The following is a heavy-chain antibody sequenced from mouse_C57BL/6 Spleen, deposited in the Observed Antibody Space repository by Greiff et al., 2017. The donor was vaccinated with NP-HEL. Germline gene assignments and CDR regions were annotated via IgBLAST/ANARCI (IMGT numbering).Heavy chain of an antibody. Sequence: VQLQQSGPELVKPGASVKISCKASGYAFSSSWMNWVKQRPGKGLGGIGRIYPGDGDTNYNGKFKGKATLTADKSSSTAYMQLSSLTSEDSAVYFCARNYNYAMDYWGQGTSVTVSS. CDR3: ARNYNYAMDY. CDR2: IYPGDGDT. CDR1: GYAFSSSW. J-gene: IGHJ4*01. D-gene: IGHD2-1*01. V-gene: IGHV1-82*01.